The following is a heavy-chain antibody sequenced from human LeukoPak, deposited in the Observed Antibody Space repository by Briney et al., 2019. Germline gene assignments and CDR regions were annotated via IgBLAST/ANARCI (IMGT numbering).Heavy chain of an antibody. D-gene: IGHD2-2*01. CDR2: IYTSGST. CDR3: AREDQLLHFDY. Sequence: PSETLSLTCTVSGGSISSGSYYWSWIRQPAGKGLEWIGRIYTSGSTNYNPSLKSRVTISVDTSKNQFSLKLSSVTAADTAVYYCAREDQLLHFDYWGQGTLVTVSS. CDR1: GGSISSGSYY. V-gene: IGHV4-61*02. J-gene: IGHJ4*02.